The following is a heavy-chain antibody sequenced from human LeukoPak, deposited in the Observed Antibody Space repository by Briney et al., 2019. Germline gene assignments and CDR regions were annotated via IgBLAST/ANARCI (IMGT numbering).Heavy chain of an antibody. J-gene: IGHJ4*02. CDR1: GFTFSSYW. CDR3: ASPDGRSVAGIDY. V-gene: IGHV3-74*01. CDR2: INPDGSST. Sequence: PGGSLRLSCAASGFTFSSYWMHWVRQAPGKGLVWVSRINPDGSSTTYADAVKGRFTISRDNAKNTVYLQMNSLRVGDTAVYYCASPDGRSVAGIDYWGQGTLVTVSS. D-gene: IGHD6-19*01.